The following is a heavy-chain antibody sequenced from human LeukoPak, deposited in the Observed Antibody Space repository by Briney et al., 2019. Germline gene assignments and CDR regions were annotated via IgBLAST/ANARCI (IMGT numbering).Heavy chain of an antibody. CDR3: ARQPSLSYCSGGTCWFDT. V-gene: IGHV4-39*01. CDR2: IYYSGST. CDR1: GGXISSSSYY. Sequence: SETLSLTCTVSGGXISSSSYYWGWIRQPPGKGLEWIGSIYYSGSTYYNPSLKSRVTISVDTSKNQFSLRLGSVTAADTAVYYCARQPSLSYCSGGTCWFDTWGQGILVTVSS. J-gene: IGHJ5*02. D-gene: IGHD2-15*01.